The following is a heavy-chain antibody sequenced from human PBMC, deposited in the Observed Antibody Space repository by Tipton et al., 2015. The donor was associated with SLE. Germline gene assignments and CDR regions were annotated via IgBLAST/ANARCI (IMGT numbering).Heavy chain of an antibody. Sequence: GLVKPSQTLSLTCTVSGGSISSYYWSWIRQPPGKGLEWIGRIYTSGSTNYNPSLEGRVIMSVDTSKNQFSLRLSSVTAADTAVYFCATLGGGTYSPFDFWGQGTLVTVSS. CDR3: ATLGGGTYSPFDF. V-gene: IGHV4-4*07. CDR1: GGSISSYY. J-gene: IGHJ4*02. CDR2: IYTSGST. D-gene: IGHD1-26*01.